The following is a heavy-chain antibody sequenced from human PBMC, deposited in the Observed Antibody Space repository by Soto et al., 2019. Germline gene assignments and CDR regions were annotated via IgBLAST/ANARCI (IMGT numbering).Heavy chain of an antibody. CDR2: IWYDGSNK. CDR1: GFTFSSYG. J-gene: IGHJ4*02. Sequence: GGSLRLSCAASGFTFSSYGMHWVRQAPGKGLEWVAVIWYDGSNKYYADSVKGRFTISRDNSKNTLYLQMNSLRAEDTAVYYCARAGGKYYDSSGYQDYWGQVTLVTVCS. V-gene: IGHV3-33*01. CDR3: ARAGGKYYDSSGYQDY. D-gene: IGHD3-22*01.